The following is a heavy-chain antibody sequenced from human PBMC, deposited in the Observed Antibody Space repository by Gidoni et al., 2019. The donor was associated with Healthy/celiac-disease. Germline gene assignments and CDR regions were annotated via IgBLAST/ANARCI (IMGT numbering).Heavy chain of an antibody. CDR1: GGSISSGSYY. J-gene: IGHJ4*02. CDR3: AVDYYDSSGYYYGY. D-gene: IGHD3-22*01. CDR2: IYTSGST. V-gene: IGHV4-61*02. Sequence: QVQLQESGPGLVKPSQTLSLTCTVSGGSISSGSYYWSWIRQPAGKGLEWIGRIYTSGSTNYNPSLKSRVTISVDTSKNQFSLKLSSVTAADTAVYYCAVDYYDSSGYYYGYWGQGTLVTVSS.